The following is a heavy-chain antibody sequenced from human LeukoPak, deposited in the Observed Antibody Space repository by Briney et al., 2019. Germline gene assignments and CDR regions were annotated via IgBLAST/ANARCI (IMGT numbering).Heavy chain of an antibody. J-gene: IGHJ4*02. CDR1: GYSISSGYY. CDR3: ARVTAVAGNGGDY. D-gene: IGHD6-19*01. Sequence: PSETLSLTCTVSGYSISSGYYWGWIRQPPGKGLEWIGSIYHSGSTYYNPSLKSRVTISVDTSKNQFSLKLSSVTAADTAVYYCARVTAVAGNGGDYWGQGTLVTVSS. CDR2: IYHSGST. V-gene: IGHV4-38-2*02.